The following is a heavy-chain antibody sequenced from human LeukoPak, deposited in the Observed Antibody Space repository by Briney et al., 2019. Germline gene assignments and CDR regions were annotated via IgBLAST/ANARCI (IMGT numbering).Heavy chain of an antibody. Sequence: GGSMRLSWAASGFSVSYYFMNWVRQAPGGGLEWVSVIYSGGTTYYGNSVKGRFTVSRDISKNTLYLQMNSLEVEDTAVYYCARDGGCTAAGCPSGLFDYWGQGILVTVSS. CDR2: IYSGGTT. CDR1: GFSVSYYF. V-gene: IGHV3-66*01. D-gene: IGHD2-8*02. CDR3: ARDGGCTAAGCPSGLFDY. J-gene: IGHJ4*02.